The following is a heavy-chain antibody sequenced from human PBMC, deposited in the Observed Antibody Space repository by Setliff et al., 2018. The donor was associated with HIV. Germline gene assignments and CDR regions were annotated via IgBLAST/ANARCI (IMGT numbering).Heavy chain of an antibody. J-gene: IGHJ5*02. CDR1: GYSISSGYY. V-gene: IGHV4-38-2*01. CDR2: MYHSGST. CDR3: ARVGRYSASFGNWFDP. Sequence: SETLSLTCAVSGYSISSGYYWGWIRQPPGKGLEWIGSMYHSGSTYYNPSLKSRVTMSVDTSKHQLSLKLSSVTAADTAVYYCARVGRYSASFGNWFDPWGQGTLVTVSS. D-gene: IGHD6-6*01.